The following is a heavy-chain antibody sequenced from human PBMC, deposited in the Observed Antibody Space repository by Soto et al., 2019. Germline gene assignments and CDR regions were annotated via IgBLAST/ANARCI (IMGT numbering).Heavy chain of an antibody. CDR2: IFHGGNT. J-gene: IGHJ3*01. CDR1: GFFISSGNY. CDR3: ARARWYDAFDV. D-gene: IGHD2-15*01. Sequence: SETLSLTCAVSGFFISSGNYWGWIRKPPGQGLEWIGSIFHGGNTYYNPSLKSRVTISVDMSKNQFSLKLNSVTAADTAVYYCARARWYDAFDVWGQGTVVTVSS. V-gene: IGHV4-38-2*01.